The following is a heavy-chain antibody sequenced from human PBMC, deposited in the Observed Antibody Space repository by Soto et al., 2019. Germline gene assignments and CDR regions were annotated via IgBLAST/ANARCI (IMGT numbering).Heavy chain of an antibody. Sequence: GGSLRLSCVTSGFTVTNYAMSWIRQAPGKGLEWVSHISTSGGGTAYADSVKGRFTISTDIARNTLYLQMTSLRADDTALYYCAQKHAPHYGAYICWGQGTLVTVSS. CDR2: ISTSGGGT. V-gene: IGHV3-23*01. CDR3: AQKHAPHYGAYIC. J-gene: IGHJ4*02. CDR1: GFTVTNYA. D-gene: IGHD4-17*01.